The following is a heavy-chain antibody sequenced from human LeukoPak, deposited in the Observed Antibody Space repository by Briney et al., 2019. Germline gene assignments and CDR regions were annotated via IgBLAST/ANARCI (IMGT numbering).Heavy chain of an antibody. V-gene: IGHV3-23*01. Sequence: GGSLRLSCPVSVFTFSRYAMRSVRQAPGRGLEWVSVISTSGESAYYADSVKGRFTISRDNSKNTLYLQMNSLRAEDTAVYYCAKDRGSGYHYFDYWGQGTLVTVSS. D-gene: IGHD3-22*01. CDR1: VFTFSRYA. J-gene: IGHJ4*02. CDR2: ISTSGESA. CDR3: AKDRGSGYHYFDY.